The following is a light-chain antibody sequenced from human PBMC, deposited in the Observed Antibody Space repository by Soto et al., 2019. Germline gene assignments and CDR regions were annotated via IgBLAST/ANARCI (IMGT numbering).Light chain of an antibody. CDR2: DAS. J-gene: IGKJ4*01. CDR3: QQYGSSPQT. Sequence: IVWTQSPGPLSLSPGERATLSCRASQSVSSSYLAWYQQKPGQAPRLLIYDASSRATGIPDRFSGSGSGTDFTLTISRLEPEDFAFYYCQQYGSSPQTFGRGTKVDIK. CDR1: QSVSSSY. V-gene: IGKV3-20*01.